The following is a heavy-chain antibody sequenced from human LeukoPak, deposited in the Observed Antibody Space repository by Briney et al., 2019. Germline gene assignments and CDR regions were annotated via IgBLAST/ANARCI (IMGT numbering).Heavy chain of an antibody. J-gene: IGHJ4*02. CDR2: IYYSGST. CDR1: GGSISSSSYY. Sequence: SETLSLTCTVSGGSISSSSYYWGWLRQPPGKGLEWIGSIYYSGSTYSNPSLKSRVTISVDTSKNQFSLKLSSVTAADTAVYYCARRVMGSSSSYWGQGTLVTVSS. V-gene: IGHV4-39*01. CDR3: ARRVMGSSSSY. D-gene: IGHD6-6*01.